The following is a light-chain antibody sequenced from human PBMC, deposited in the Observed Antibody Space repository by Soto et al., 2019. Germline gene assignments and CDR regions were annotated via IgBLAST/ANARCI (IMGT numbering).Light chain of an antibody. J-gene: IGLJ1*01. CDR1: SRDVGGYNY. V-gene: IGLV2-14*03. Sequence: QSVLTQPASVSGSPGQSITISCTGTSRDVGGYNYVSWYQHHPGKAPKLMIYDVRNRPSGVSDRFSGSKSGNTASLTISGLQAEDEADYYSSSSSNLTTLYVFGTGTKVTVL. CDR2: DVR. CDR3: SSSSNLTTLYV.